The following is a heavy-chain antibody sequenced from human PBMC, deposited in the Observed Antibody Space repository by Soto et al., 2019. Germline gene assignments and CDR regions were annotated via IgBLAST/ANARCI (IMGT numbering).Heavy chain of an antibody. J-gene: IGHJ6*02. CDR2: VSPLSGTP. D-gene: IGHD3-3*01. Sequence: QLQVVQSGAELKKPGSSVKVSCKAAEHTFNNFGVAWVRQAPGQGLEWMGGVSPLSGTPTIAQIFQGRVTITADTSANTVYMELDRLTSEDTAVYYCARLFDFAILPPGYGLDVWGQGATVTVTS. CDR1: EHTFNNFG. V-gene: IGHV1-69*06. CDR3: ARLFDFAILPPGYGLDV.